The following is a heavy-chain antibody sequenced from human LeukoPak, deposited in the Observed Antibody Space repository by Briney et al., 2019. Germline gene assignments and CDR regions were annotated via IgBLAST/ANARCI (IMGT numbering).Heavy chain of an antibody. D-gene: IGHD4-17*01. J-gene: IGHJ4*02. CDR3: ASITAYGDYGYFDY. CDR1: GFIFSSYG. CDR2: IRYDGNNK. Sequence: GGSLRLSCAGSGFIFSSYGMHWVRQAPGKGLEWVAFIRYDGNNKYYADSVKGRFTISRDNSKNTLYLQMNSLRAEDTAVYYCASITAYGDYGYFDYWGQGTLVTVSS. V-gene: IGHV3-30*02.